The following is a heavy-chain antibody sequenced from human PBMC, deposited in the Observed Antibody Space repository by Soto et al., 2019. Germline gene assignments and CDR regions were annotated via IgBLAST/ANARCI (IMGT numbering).Heavy chain of an antibody. CDR3: ARDHTPGYSSSSRLDP. V-gene: IGHV1-69*13. Sequence: SSVKVSCKASGGTFSNYAISWVRQAPGQGLEWMGGIIPIFGTANYAQKFQGRVTITADESTSTAYMELSSLRSEDTAVYYCARDHTPGYSSSSRLDPWGQGTLVTVSS. J-gene: IGHJ5*02. CDR1: GGTFSNYA. D-gene: IGHD6-6*01. CDR2: IIPIFGTA.